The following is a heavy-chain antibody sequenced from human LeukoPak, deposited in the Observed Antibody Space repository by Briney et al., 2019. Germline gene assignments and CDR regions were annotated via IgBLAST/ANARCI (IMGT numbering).Heavy chain of an antibody. CDR1: GFTFSNAW. Sequence: VGSLRLSCAASGFTFSNAWMSWVRQAPGKGLEWVGRIKSKTDGGTTDYAAPVKGRFTISRDDSKNTLYLQMNSLKTEDTAVYYCTTDIVGATRFDYWGQGTLVTVS. J-gene: IGHJ4*02. CDR3: TTDIVGATRFDY. CDR2: IKSKTDGGTT. V-gene: IGHV3-15*01. D-gene: IGHD1-26*01.